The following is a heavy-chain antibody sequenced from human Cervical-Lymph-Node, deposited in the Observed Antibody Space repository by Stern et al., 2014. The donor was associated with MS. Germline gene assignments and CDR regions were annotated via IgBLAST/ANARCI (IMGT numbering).Heavy chain of an antibody. D-gene: IGHD2-8*01. Sequence: VQLEESGGAVVQPGRSLRLSCAASGFTFSSYGMHWVRQAPGKGLEWVTVISYDGNHKYYAASVKGRFTISRDNSKNTLDLQMNSVTPDDTAIYYCARDYEDTSMLFDHWGQGTLVTVSS. CDR2: ISYDGNHK. V-gene: IGHV3-30*03. CDR1: GFTFSSYG. CDR3: ARDYEDTSMLFDH. J-gene: IGHJ4*02.